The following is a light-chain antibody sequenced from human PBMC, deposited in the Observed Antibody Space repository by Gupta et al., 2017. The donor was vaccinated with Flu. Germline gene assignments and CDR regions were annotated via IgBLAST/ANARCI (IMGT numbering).Light chain of an antibody. CDR3: QQYDNWPPWT. V-gene: IGKV3-15*01. CDR2: GAS. Sequence: EIVMTQSPATLSVSPGETATLSCRASQSINSHLAWYQQKPGQAPRLLIFGASTRATGIPARFSGSGTGTDXTLTINXLQSEDFAIYYCQQYDNWPPWTFGXGTKVEI. J-gene: IGKJ1*01. CDR1: QSINSH.